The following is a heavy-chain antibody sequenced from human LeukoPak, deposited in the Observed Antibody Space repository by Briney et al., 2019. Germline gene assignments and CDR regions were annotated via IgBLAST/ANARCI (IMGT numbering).Heavy chain of an antibody. J-gene: IGHJ4*02. CDR3: ARLDCAGDGCYNH. D-gene: IGHD2-21*01. Sequence: SETLSLTCSISGDSVTSYYWSWVRQPPGKGLEWIGYVSSDGTTNYTPSLRSRVIMSVDTAKNHISLSLTSLTAADTAIYYCARLDCAGDGCYNHWGRGTLVTVSS. CDR1: GDSVTSYY. V-gene: IGHV4-59*08. CDR2: VSSDGTT.